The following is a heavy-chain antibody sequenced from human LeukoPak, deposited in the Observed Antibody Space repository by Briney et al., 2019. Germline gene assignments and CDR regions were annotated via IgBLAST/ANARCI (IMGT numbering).Heavy chain of an antibody. CDR3: ARTYNPDY. CDR1: GFTFSKYW. D-gene: IGHD1-14*01. CDR2: IRYDGNNK. V-gene: IGHV3-30*02. J-gene: IGHJ4*02. Sequence: PGGSLRLSCAASGFTFSKYWMLWVRQAPGKGLEWVSYIRYDGNNKYYGDSVKGRLTVSRDNSKNTLYLQMNSLRVEDTAVYYCARTYNPDYWGQGTLVTVSS.